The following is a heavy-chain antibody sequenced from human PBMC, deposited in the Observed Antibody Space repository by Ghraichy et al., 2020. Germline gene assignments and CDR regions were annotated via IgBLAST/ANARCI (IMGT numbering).Heavy chain of an antibody. CDR3: TIGPPTYSSSSTWLDP. CDR2: IHSSGNT. CDR1: GVFITSDNFY. Sequence: SETLSLTCSVSGVFITSDNFYWNWVRQTPGKGLEWIGYIHSSGNTFYNPSLKSRPSISLDTSRNQFSLNLTSVTAEDTALNFCTIGPPTYSSSSTWLDPWGKGSPLTVSS. D-gene: IGHD6-6*01. J-gene: IGHJ5*02. V-gene: IGHV4-30-4*01.